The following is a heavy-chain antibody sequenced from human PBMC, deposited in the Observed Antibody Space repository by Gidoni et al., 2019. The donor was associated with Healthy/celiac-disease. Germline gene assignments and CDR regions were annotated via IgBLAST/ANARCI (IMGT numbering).Heavy chain of an antibody. D-gene: IGHD3-22*01. CDR3: ARGGQYYDSSGYLGY. CDR2: IYHSGST. Sequence: GPRLVQSPAPLSLTCPVSGYSISSGYYWGWIRQPPGKGLEWIGSIYHSGSTYYNPSLKSRVTISVDTSKNQFSLKLSSVTAADTAVYYCARGGQYYDSSGYLGYWGQGTLVTVSS. CDR1: GYSISSGYY. J-gene: IGHJ4*02. V-gene: IGHV4-38-2*02.